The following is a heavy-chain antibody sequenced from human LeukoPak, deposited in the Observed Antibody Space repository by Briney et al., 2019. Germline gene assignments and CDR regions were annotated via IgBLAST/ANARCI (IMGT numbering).Heavy chain of an antibody. V-gene: IGHV3-48*04. Sequence: GGSLRLSCAASGFIFSDYSMNWVRQAPGQGLEWLSYITGSGTTIYYADSVRGRFTISRDNAKNSLYLQMNSLRVEGTAVYYCAKEGRSLQTYWGQGTLVTVSS. J-gene: IGHJ4*02. CDR1: GFIFSDYS. CDR3: AKEGRSLQTY. D-gene: IGHD5-24*01. CDR2: ITGSGTTI.